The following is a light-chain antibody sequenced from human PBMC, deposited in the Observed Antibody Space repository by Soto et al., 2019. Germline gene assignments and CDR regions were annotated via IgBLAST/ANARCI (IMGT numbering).Light chain of an antibody. CDR1: QSVSRY. CDR3: QQRSNWPPIT. V-gene: IGKV3-11*01. J-gene: IGKJ5*01. Sequence: EIVLTQSPATLSLSPGERATLSCRASQSVSRYLAWYQQKPDQAPRLLIYDASNRATGIPARFSGSGSGTEFTLTISSLESEDFAVYYCQQRSNWPPITFGQGTRLEIK. CDR2: DAS.